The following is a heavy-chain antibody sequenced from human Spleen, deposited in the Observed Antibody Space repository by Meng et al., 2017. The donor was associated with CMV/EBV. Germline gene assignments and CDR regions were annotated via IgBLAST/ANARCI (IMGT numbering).Heavy chain of an antibody. CDR1: GGSISSSNW. CDR2: IYHSGST. J-gene: IGHJ4*02. Sequence: GGSISSSNWWSLVRQPPGKGLEWIGEIYHSGSTNYNPSLKSRVTISVDKSKNQFSLKLSSVTAADTAVYYCARDLGVTTAATGQNYWGQGTLVTVSS. D-gene: IGHD4-11*01. V-gene: IGHV4-4*02. CDR3: ARDLGVTTAATGQNY.